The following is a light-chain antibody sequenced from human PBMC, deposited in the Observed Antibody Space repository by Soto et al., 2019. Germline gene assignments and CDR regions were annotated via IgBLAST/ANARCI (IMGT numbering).Light chain of an antibody. J-gene: IGKJ1*01. CDR2: DAS. CDR1: QSVQNF. CDR3: QQYGSSPWT. Sequence: EISLTQSPATLSLSPGERATLSCRASQSVQNFFAWYQQKPGQAPRLLIYDASYRATGVPARFSASGSGTDFTLTISSIEPEDFAVYYCQQYGSSPWTFGQGTKVEIK. V-gene: IGKV3-11*01.